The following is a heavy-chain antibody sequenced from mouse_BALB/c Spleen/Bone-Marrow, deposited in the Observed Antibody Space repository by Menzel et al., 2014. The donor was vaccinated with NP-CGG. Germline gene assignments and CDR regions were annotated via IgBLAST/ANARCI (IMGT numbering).Heavy chain of an antibody. CDR2: ISSGSSTI. Sequence: EVQGVESGGGLVQPGGSRKLSCAASGFTFSSFGMHWVRQAPEKGLEWVAYISSGSSTIYYADTVKGRFTISRDNPKNTLFLQMTSLRSEDTAMYYCAREGDYGNYWYFDVWGAGTTVTVSS. D-gene: IGHD2-1*01. J-gene: IGHJ1*01. V-gene: IGHV5-17*02. CDR3: AREGDYGNYWYFDV. CDR1: GFTFSSFG.